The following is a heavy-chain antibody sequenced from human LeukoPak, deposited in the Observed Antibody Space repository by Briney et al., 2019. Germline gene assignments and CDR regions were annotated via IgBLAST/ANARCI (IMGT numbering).Heavy chain of an antibody. V-gene: IGHV4-4*07. D-gene: IGHD1-26*01. CDR1: GGSISTYY. CDR3: ARGALTVLWDVFDI. CDR2: IYSNGNT. J-gene: IGHJ3*02. Sequence: PSETPSHTCTVSGGSISTYYWSWIRQPAGKGLEWIGRIYSNGNTNYNPSLKSRLTMSVDTSKNQFSLNLKSVTAADTAVYYCARGALTVLWDVFDIWGQGTMVTVSS.